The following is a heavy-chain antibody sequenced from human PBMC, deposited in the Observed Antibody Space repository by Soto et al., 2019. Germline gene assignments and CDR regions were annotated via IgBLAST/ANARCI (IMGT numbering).Heavy chain of an antibody. CDR1: GFTVSSYG. D-gene: IGHD5-18*01. J-gene: IGHJ4*02. CDR3: ARRIQPYYFDY. V-gene: IGHV3-33*01. CDR2: IWYDGSNK. Sequence: GESLKISCAASGFTVSSYGMHWVRQAPGKGLEWVAVIWYDGSNKYYADSVKGRFTISRDNSKNTLYLQMNSLRAEDTAVYYCARRIQPYYFDYWGQGTLVTVSS.